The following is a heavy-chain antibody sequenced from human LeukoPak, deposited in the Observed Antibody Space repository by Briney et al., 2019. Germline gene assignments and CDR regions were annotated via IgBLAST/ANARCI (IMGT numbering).Heavy chain of an antibody. V-gene: IGHV3-23*01. CDR1: GFSFGVHA. CDR2: IGGPAET. CDR3: AKDWTSHNGVYDCLDF. J-gene: IGHJ4*02. D-gene: IGHD3-16*01. Sequence: GGSLRLSCAASGFSFGVHAMTWVRQAPGKGPEWVATIGGPAETFYADSVKGRFIISRDNSRSSLYLQMNSLRAEDSALYYCAKDWTSHNGVYDCLDFWGQGTQVTVSS.